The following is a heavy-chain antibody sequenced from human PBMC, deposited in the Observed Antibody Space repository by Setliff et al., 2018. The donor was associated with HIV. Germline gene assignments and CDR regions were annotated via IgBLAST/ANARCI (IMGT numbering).Heavy chain of an antibody. D-gene: IGHD4-17*01. CDR1: GDSSSNDY. CDR2: IHTSGTT. V-gene: IGHV4-59*01. Sequence: SETLSLTCTVSGDSSSNDYWTWVRQPPGKGLEWIGNIHTSGTTKYNPSLNSRVTISVDMSKSQFSLKLSSVTAADTAVYYCARDGGPNAYGGNSESWYFDLWGRGTLVTVSS. CDR3: ARDGGPNAYGGNSESWYFDL. J-gene: IGHJ2*01.